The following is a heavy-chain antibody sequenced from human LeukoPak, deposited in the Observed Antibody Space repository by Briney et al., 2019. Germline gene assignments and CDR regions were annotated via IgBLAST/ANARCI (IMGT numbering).Heavy chain of an antibody. CDR1: GFTFTNYY. D-gene: IGHD3-16*01. Sequence: ASVKVSCKASGFTFTNYYMHWVRQAPGQGLEWLGIINPSGTSTNYAQKFRGRVTMTRDTSTSTVYMELSSLRSEDTAVYYCVRDKSRNSGGWWFGPWGQGTLVTVSS. J-gene: IGHJ5*02. V-gene: IGHV1-46*03. CDR3: VRDKSRNSGGWWFGP. CDR2: INPSGTST.